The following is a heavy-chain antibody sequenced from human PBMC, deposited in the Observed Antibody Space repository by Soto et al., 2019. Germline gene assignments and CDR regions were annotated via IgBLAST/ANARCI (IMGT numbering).Heavy chain of an antibody. Sequence: SETLSLTCTVSGGSISSYYWSWIRQPPGKGLEWIGYIYYSGSTNYNPSLKSRVTISVDTSKNQFSLKLSSVTAADTAVYYCARDTTGYYMMGGYYYYYGMDVWGQGTTVTVSS. CDR1: GGSISSYY. D-gene: IGHD3-9*01. J-gene: IGHJ6*02. CDR2: IYYSGST. CDR3: ARDTTGYYMMGGYYYYYGMDV. V-gene: IGHV4-59*01.